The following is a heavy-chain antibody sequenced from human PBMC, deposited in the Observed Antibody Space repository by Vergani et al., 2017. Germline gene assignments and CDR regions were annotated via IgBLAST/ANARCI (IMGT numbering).Heavy chain of an antibody. D-gene: IGHD3-22*01. V-gene: IGHV3-9*01. CDR1: GFTFDDYA. J-gene: IGHJ3*02. CDR3: ARHYYDSSGDAFDI. CDR2: ISWNSGSI. Sequence: VQLVESGGGLVKPGRSLRLSCAASGFTFDDYAMHWVRQAPGKGLEWVSGISWNSGSIGYADSVKGRFTISRDNSKNTLYLQMNSLRAEDTAVYYCARHYYDSSGDAFDIWGQGTMVTVSS.